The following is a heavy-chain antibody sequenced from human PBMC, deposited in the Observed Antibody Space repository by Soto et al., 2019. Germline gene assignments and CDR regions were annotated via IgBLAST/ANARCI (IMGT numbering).Heavy chain of an antibody. J-gene: IGHJ4*02. D-gene: IGHD1-26*01. CDR2: LPEIGTNT. CDR3: AKKSGVGATWYFDY. V-gene: IGHV3-23*01. CDR1: GFTFSNYG. Sequence: SLRLSCAASGFTFSNYGISWVRQAPGKGLEWVSALPEIGTNTYYADSVKGRFTISRDNSKNTLFLQINNLRAGDTAVYYCAKKSGVGATWYFDYWGQGTLVTVS.